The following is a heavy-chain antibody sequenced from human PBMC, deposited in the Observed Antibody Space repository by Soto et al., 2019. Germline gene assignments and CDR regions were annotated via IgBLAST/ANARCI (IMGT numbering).Heavy chain of an antibody. Sequence: ASVKVSCKGSGYTFTSYDINWVRQATGQGLEWMGWMNPNNGNAGFAQKFQGRVTMTRDTSTSTVYMELSSLRSEDTAVYYYARDSEDSSGWYGVDYWGQGTLVTVSS. CDR1: GYTFTSYD. V-gene: IGHV1-8*01. J-gene: IGHJ4*02. CDR3: ARDSEDSSGWYGVDY. D-gene: IGHD6-19*01. CDR2: MNPNNGNA.